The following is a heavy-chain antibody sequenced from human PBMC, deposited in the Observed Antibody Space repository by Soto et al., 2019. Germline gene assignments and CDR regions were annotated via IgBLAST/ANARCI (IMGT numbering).Heavy chain of an antibody. CDR2: SYNSATT. CDR3: ARDPAP. CDR1: GGSISTGGYY. J-gene: IGHJ5*02. V-gene: IGHV4-31*03. Sequence: QVQLQESGPGLVKPSQTLSLTCTVSGGSISTGGYYWSWIRQHPGKGLEWIGYSYNSATTYYNPSLKSRVTISVDTSKNQFSLKLSSVTVADTSVYYCARDPAPWGQGALVTVSS.